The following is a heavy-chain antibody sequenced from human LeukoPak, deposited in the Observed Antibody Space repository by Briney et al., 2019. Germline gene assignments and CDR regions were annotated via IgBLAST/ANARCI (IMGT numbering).Heavy chain of an antibody. CDR2: IIPIFGTA. Sequence: GASVKVSCKASGGTFSSYAISWVRQAPGQGLEWMGGIIPIFGTANYAQKFQGRVTITADESTSTAHMELSSLRSEDTAVYYCARDLGYYDYVWGSYRPNWFDPWGQGTLVTVSS. CDR3: ARDLGYYDYVWGSYRPNWFDP. J-gene: IGHJ5*02. D-gene: IGHD3-16*02. CDR1: GGTFSSYA. V-gene: IGHV1-69*01.